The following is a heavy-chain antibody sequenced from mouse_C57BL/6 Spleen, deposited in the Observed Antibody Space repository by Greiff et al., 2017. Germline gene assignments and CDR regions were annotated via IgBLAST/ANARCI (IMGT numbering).Heavy chain of an antibody. CDR1: GFNIKDDY. D-gene: IGHD1-1*01. J-gene: IGHJ3*01. CDR3: TSYYGSSRCAY. Sequence: EVQLQQSGAELVRPGASVTLSCTASGFNIKDDYMHWVKQRPEQGLEWIGWIDPENGDTEYASKFQGKATITADPSSNTAYLQLSSLTAEDTAVYYCTSYYGSSRCAYGGQGTLVTVSA. CDR2: IDPENGDT. V-gene: IGHV14-4*01.